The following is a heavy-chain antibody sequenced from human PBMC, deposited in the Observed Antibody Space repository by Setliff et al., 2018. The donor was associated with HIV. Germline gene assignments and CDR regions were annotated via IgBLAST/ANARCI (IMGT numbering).Heavy chain of an antibody. CDR1: GDTFRNYA. J-gene: IGHJ4*02. CDR3: ARGRMAAAGMFIPRALDY. V-gene: IGHV1-69*05. D-gene: IGHD6-13*01. CDR2: IMALFQRT. Sequence: EASVKVSCKVSGDTFRNYAINWVRLAPGQGLEWMGEIMALFQRTQYAQKFQGRVTFTTGESTSTAYMELRSLRSDDTAIFYCARGRMAAAGMFIPRALDYWGQGTLVTVSS.